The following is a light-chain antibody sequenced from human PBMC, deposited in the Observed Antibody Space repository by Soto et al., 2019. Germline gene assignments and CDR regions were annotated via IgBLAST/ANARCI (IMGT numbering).Light chain of an antibody. Sequence: DIQMTQSPSTRSASVGDRVTITCRASQSISSGLAWYQQEPGKAPKLLIHDASSLESGVPSRFSCSGSGTEFTLTISRLQPDAFATYYFQQYTGLSLTLGGGTRLEIK. V-gene: IGKV1-5*01. CDR2: DAS. J-gene: IGKJ5*01. CDR1: QSISSG. CDR3: QQYTGLSLT.